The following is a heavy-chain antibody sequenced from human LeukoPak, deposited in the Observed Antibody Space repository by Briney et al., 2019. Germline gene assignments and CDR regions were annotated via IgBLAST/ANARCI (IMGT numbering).Heavy chain of an antibody. Sequence: GGSLRLSCAASGFTFSSYGMHWVRQAPGKGLEWVAFIRYDGSNKYYADSVKGRFTISRDNSKNTLYLQMNSLRAEDTAVYYCAKVGGEQWLMNYYYYYYMDVWGKGTTVTISS. CDR2: IRYDGSNK. CDR1: GFTFSSYG. V-gene: IGHV3-30*02. CDR3: AKVGGEQWLMNYYYYYYMDV. D-gene: IGHD6-19*01. J-gene: IGHJ6*03.